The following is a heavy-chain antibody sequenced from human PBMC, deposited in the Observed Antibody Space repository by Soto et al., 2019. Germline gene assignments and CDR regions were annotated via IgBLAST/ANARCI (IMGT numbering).Heavy chain of an antibody. CDR1: GGTFSSYA. CDR3: ARDKTPLYYYYYGMDV. Sequence: ASVKVSCKASGGTFSSYAISWVRQAPGQGLEWMGGIIPIFGTANYAQKFQGRVTITADKSTSTAYMELSSLRSEDTAVYCCARDKTPLYYYYYGMDVWGQGTTVTVSS. CDR2: IIPIFGTA. V-gene: IGHV1-69*06. J-gene: IGHJ6*02.